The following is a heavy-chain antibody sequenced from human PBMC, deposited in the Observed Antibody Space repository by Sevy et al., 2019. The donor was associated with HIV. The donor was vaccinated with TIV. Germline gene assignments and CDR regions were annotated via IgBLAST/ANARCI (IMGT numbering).Heavy chain of an antibody. CDR3: GRGNYDYVQGYFDV. V-gene: IGHV3-48*02. Sequence: GGSLRLSCAASEFTFSSYSMNWVRQAPGKGLEWVAYISSSSSSIYYVDSVKGLFTIFRDNAKNSLYLQMNSLRDEDTAVYYYGRGNYDYVQGYFDVWGKGTTVTVSS. J-gene: IGHJ6*04. CDR1: EFTFSSYS. CDR2: ISSSSSSI. D-gene: IGHD3-16*01.